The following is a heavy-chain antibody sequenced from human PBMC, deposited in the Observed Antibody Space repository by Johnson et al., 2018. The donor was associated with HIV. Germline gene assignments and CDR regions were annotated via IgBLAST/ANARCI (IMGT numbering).Heavy chain of an antibody. J-gene: IGHJ3*02. Sequence: VQLVESGGGLIQPGGSLRLSCAASGFTVSSNYMSWVRQAPGKGLEWVSVIYSGGSTYYADSVKGRFTISRDNSKNTLYLQMNSLRPEDTALYYCAKEGSSSPWAFDIWGQGTMVTVSS. CDR3: AKEGSSSPWAFDI. CDR1: GFTVSSNY. CDR2: IYSGGST. V-gene: IGHV3-66*03. D-gene: IGHD2-15*01.